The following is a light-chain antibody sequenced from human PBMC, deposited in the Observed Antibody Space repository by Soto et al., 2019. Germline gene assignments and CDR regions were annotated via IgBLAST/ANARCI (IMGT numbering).Light chain of an antibody. CDR2: SNN. V-gene: IGLV1-44*01. J-gene: IGLJ2*01. CDR1: SSNIGSNS. Sequence: QSVLTQPPSASGTPGQRVTISCSGSSSNIGSNSANWYQQLPGTAPKLLIYSNNQRPSGVPDRFSGSKSGTSASLAISGLQSEDEADYYCAAWDDSLNGLVVFGGGTKLTV. CDR3: AAWDDSLNGLVV.